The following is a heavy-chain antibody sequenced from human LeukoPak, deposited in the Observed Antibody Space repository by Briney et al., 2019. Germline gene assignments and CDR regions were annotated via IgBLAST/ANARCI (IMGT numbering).Heavy chain of an antibody. D-gene: IGHD4-17*01. V-gene: IGHV3-23*01. Sequence: PGGSLRLSCAASGFTFSGYAMSWVRQAPGEGLEWVSVISDSGDSTDYADSVKGRFTISRDSSKNTLYLQMNSLRAEDTAVYYCAKGRSHGAYIAPFDYWGRGTLVTVSS. CDR1: GFTFSGYA. CDR2: ISDSGDST. CDR3: AKGRSHGAYIAPFDY. J-gene: IGHJ4*02.